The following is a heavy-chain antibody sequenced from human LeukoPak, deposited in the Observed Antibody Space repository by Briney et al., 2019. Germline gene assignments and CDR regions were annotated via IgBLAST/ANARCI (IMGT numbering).Heavy chain of an antibody. CDR1: GGSISSYY. D-gene: IGHD6-19*01. CDR2: IYYSGST. CDR3: ARDKDSSGSFDY. Sequence: SETLSLTCTVSGGSISSYYWSWIRQPPGKGLEWIGYIYYSGSTNYNPSLKSRVTISVDTSKNQFSLKLSSVTAADTAVYYCARDKDSSGSFDYWGQGTLVTVSS. J-gene: IGHJ4*02. V-gene: IGHV4-59*01.